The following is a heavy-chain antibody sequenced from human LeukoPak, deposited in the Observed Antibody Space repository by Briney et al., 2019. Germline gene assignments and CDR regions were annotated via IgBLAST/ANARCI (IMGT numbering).Heavy chain of an antibody. D-gene: IGHD3-22*01. CDR2: IYHSGST. V-gene: IGHV4-38-2*02. CDR1: GYSISSGYY. J-gene: IGHJ3*02. CDR3: ARVHDSSGYEGDDAFDI. Sequence: SETLSLTCTVSGYSISSGYYWGWIRQPPGKGLEWIGTIYHSGSTYYNPSLKSRVTISVDTPKNQFSLKLSSVTAADTAVYYCARVHDSSGYEGDDAFDIRGQGTMVTVSS.